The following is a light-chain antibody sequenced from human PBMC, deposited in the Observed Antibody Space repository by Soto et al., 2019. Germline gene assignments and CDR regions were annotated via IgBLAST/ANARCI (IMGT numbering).Light chain of an antibody. J-gene: IGLJ3*02. CDR2: DVN. V-gene: IGLV2-11*01. CDR3: CSYAGSSTWV. Sequence: QSVLTQPRSVSGSPGQSVTISCTGTSSDVGGYNYVSWYQQHPGKAPKLIIYDVNKRPSGVPDRFSGSKSGNTASLTISGLQADDEADYYCCSYAGSSTWVFGGGTKLTVL. CDR1: SSDVGGYNY.